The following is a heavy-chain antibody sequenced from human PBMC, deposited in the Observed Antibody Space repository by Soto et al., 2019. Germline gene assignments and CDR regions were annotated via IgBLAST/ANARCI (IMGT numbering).Heavy chain of an antibody. D-gene: IGHD3-10*01. J-gene: IGHJ4*02. CDR2: INPNGGST. CDR3: ARAVHTMIQGVRFRVDQ. V-gene: IGHV1-46*01. CDR1: GYTFTNYH. Sequence: QVQVVQSGAEVKKPGASVKVSCKTSGYTFTNYHVHWVRQAPGQGLEWMGAINPNGGSTTYAQHLQGRVTMTSDSSTSTVYMEMGSLRSDDSAVYYCARAVHTMIQGVRFRVDQWGQGTLVTVSS.